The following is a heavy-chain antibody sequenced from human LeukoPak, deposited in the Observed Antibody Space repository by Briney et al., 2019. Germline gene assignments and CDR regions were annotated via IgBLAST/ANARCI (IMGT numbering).Heavy chain of an antibody. CDR1: GYTFTSYD. CDR3: ARGGAPSSSWSWGWFDP. V-gene: IGHV1-8*01. D-gene: IGHD6-13*01. J-gene: IGHJ5*02. Sequence: ASVKVSCKASGYTFTSYDINWVRQATGQGLEWMGWMNPNSGNTGYAQKFQGRVTMTRNTSISTAYMELSSLRSEDTAVYYCARGGAPSSSWSWGWFDPWGQGTLVTVSS. CDR2: MNPNSGNT.